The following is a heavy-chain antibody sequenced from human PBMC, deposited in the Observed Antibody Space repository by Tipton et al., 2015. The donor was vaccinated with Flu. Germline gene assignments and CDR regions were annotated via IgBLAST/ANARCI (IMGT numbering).Heavy chain of an antibody. V-gene: IGHV3-23*01. CDR2: NSASGSST. J-gene: IGHJ4*02. CDR1: GFTSSSYA. D-gene: IGHD4-23*01. CDR3: AKLLRGVVTRGGYFDY. Sequence: SLRLSCAASGFTSSSYAMGWVRQAPGKGLEWLSSNSASGSSTYYADSVKGRFTISRDNSKNTLYLQMNSLRVEGTAVYYCAKLLRGVVTRGGYFDYWGQGTLVTVSS.